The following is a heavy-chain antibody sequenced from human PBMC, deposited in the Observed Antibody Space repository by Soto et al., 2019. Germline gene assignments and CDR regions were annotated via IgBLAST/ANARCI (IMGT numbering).Heavy chain of an antibody. CDR3: AIFSPGGYMDV. Sequence: SLRLSCAASGFTFSSYSMNWVRQAPGKGLEWVSYISSSSSTIYYADSVKGRFTISRDNAKNSLYLQMNSLRAEDTAVYYCAIFSPGGYMDVWGKGTTVTVSS. V-gene: IGHV3-48*01. D-gene: IGHD3-10*01. J-gene: IGHJ6*03. CDR2: ISSSSSTI. CDR1: GFTFSSYS.